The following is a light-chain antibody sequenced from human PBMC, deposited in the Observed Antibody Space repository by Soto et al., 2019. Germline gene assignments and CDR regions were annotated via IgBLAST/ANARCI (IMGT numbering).Light chain of an antibody. CDR1: QSVLYSSNNKNY. CDR3: QQYYATPPT. CDR2: WAS. Sequence: DIVMTQSPDSLAVSLGERATINCKSSQSVLYSSNNKNYLAWYQQKPGQPPKLLIYWASIRESGVPERFSGSGSGTDFTLTISSLQAEDVSVYYCQQYYATPPTVGQGTKVEIK. J-gene: IGKJ1*01. V-gene: IGKV4-1*01.